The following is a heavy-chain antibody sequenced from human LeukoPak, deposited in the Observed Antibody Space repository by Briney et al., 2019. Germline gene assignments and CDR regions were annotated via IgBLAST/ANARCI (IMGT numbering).Heavy chain of an antibody. CDR3: AKGGTWVQLTEDY. CDR1: GFTFSSYA. J-gene: IGHJ4*02. D-gene: IGHD5-18*01. CDR2: ISGTGSNT. V-gene: IGHV3-23*01. Sequence: GGSLRLSCAATGFTFSSYAMSWDRQAPGKGLEWVSSISGTGSNTYYADSVKGRFTISRDNSKNTPYLQMNSLRAEDTAVYYCAKGGTWVQLTEDYWGQGTLVTVSS.